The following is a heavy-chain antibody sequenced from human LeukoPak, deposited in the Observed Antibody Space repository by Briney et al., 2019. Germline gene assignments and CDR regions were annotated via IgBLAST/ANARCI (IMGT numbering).Heavy chain of an antibody. V-gene: IGHV3-15*04. D-gene: IGHD3-16*01. CDR1: GFTFSNAW. Sequence: PGASLRLSCAAAGFTFSNAWMSWVRQAPGKGLEWVGRIESKTDGGTTDYAAPVKGRFTISRDDSKNTLYLQMNSLKTEDTAMYYCTTDAGYDYVWGTFLHNYYFYYWAQGTLVTVSS. J-gene: IGHJ4*02. CDR3: TTDAGYDYVWGTFLHNYYFYY. CDR2: IESKTDGGTT.